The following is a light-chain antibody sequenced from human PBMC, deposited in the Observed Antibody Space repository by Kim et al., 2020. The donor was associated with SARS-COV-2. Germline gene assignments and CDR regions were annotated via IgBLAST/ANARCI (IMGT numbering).Light chain of an antibody. CDR1: QSVSSY. Sequence: LSPGERATLACRASQSVSSYLAWYKQKPGQAPSLLIYDASNRATGIPARFSGSGSGTDFTLTISSLEPEDFAVYYCQQRSNWPPYTFGQGTKLEI. CDR2: DAS. CDR3: QQRSNWPPYT. V-gene: IGKV3-11*01. J-gene: IGKJ2*01.